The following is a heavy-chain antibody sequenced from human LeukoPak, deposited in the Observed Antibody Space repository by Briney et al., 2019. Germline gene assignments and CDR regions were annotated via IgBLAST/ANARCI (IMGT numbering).Heavy chain of an antibody. D-gene: IGHD3-16*01. V-gene: IGHV3-23*01. CDR1: GFTFSSYA. J-gene: IGHJ6*02. CDR2: ISGSGGST. Sequence: GGSLRLSCAASGFTFSSYAMNWVRQAPGKGLEWVSAISGSGGSTYYADSVKGRFTISRDNSKNTLYLQMNSLRAEDTAVYYCAKPGRGTNYGMDVWGQGTTVTVSS. CDR3: AKPGRGTNYGMDV.